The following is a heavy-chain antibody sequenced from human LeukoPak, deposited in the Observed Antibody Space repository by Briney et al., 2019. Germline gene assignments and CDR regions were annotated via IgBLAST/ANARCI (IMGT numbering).Heavy chain of an antibody. CDR3: ARGYCSSTSCRILGYYYGMDV. Sequence: PGGSLRLSCAASGFTFSSYSMNWVRQAPGKGLEWVSSISSSSSYIYYADSVKGRFTISRDNAKNSLYLQMNSLRAEDTAVYYCARGYCSSTSCRILGYYYGMDVWGQGITVTVSS. J-gene: IGHJ6*02. CDR1: GFTFSSYS. V-gene: IGHV3-21*01. D-gene: IGHD2-2*01. CDR2: ISSSSSYI.